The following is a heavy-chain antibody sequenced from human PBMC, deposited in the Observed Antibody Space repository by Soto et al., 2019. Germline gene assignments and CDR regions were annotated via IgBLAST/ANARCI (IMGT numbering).Heavy chain of an antibody. CDR3: ARGVAAGTPDSYYFDY. D-gene: IGHD6-13*01. CDR1: GFTFSSYG. Sequence: PGGSLRLSCAASGFTFSSYGMHWVRQAPGKGLEWVAVIWYDGSNKYYADSVKGRFTISRDNSKNTLYLQMNSLRAEDTAVYYCARGVAAGTPDSYYFDYWGQGTLVTVSS. CDR2: IWYDGSNK. J-gene: IGHJ4*02. V-gene: IGHV3-33*01.